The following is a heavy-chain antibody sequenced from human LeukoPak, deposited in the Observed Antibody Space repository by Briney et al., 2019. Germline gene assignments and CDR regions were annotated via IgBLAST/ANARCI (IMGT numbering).Heavy chain of an antibody. CDR1: GYTFTDSY. CDR2: TNPNSGGT. Sequence: ASVKVSCKASGYTFTDSYIHWVRQAPGQGLECVGRTNPNSGGTNYAQKFQGRVTMTRDTSISTAYMALSSLRYDDTAVYYCVREYCGGDCYPWNWGQGTLVTVSS. CDR3: VREYCGGDCYPWN. D-gene: IGHD2-21*02. J-gene: IGHJ4*02. V-gene: IGHV1-2*06.